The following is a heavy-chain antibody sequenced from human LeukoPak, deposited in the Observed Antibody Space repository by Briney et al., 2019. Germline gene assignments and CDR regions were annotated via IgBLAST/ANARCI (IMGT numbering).Heavy chain of an antibody. CDR1: GGSISSSSYY. J-gene: IGHJ5*02. CDR3: ARMGRGATYDP. Sequence: SETLSLTCTVSGGSISSSSYYWGWIRQPPGKGLEWIGGIYYSGSTYYNPSLKSRVTISVDTSKNQFSLKLSSVTAADTAVYYCARMGRGATYDPWGQGTLVTVSS. CDR2: IYYSGST. V-gene: IGHV4-39*01. D-gene: IGHD1-26*01.